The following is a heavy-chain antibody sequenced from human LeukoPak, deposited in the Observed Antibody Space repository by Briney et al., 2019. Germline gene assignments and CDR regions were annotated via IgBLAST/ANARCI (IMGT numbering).Heavy chain of an antibody. CDR2: INPAADGDT. J-gene: IGHJ4*02. Sequence: ASVKVSCKTSGYTFATYFIHWVRQAPGQGLEWMGIINPAADGDTTYAQKFKGRVTMTRDTSTSTVYMELSSLRSEDAAMYYCAGEIPGGSPDYWGQGTLVTVSS. V-gene: IGHV1-46*01. CDR3: AGEIPGGSPDY. D-gene: IGHD1-26*01. CDR1: GYTFATYF.